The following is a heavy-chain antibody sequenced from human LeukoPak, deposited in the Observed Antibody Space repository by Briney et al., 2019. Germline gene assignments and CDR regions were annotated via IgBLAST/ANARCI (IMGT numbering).Heavy chain of an antibody. D-gene: IGHD1-7*01. J-gene: IGHJ4*02. Sequence: GRSLRLSCAASGFTFSSYCMHWVRQAPGKGLEWVAVITYDGSNKYYTDSVKGRFTISRDNSKNTLYLQVNSLRAEDTAVYYWAKDSWNYFLGGSRPRHFDYWGQGTLVTVSS. CDR2: ITYDGSNK. CDR1: GFTFSSYC. V-gene: IGHV3-30*18. CDR3: AKDSWNYFLGGSRPRHFDY.